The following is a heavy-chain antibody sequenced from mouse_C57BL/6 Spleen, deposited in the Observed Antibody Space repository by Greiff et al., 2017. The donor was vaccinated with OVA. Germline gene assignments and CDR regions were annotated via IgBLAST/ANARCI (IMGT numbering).Heavy chain of an antibody. V-gene: IGHV1-59*01. CDR3: ASGFPGYVDV. J-gene: IGHJ1*03. Sequence: QVQLQQPGAELVRPGTSVKLSCKASGYTFTSYWMHWVKQRPGQGLEWIGVIDPSDSYTNYNQKFKGKATLTVDTSSSTAYMQLSSLTSEDSAVYYCASGFPGYVDVWGTGTTVTVSS. CDR2: IDPSDSYT. CDR1: GYTFTSYW.